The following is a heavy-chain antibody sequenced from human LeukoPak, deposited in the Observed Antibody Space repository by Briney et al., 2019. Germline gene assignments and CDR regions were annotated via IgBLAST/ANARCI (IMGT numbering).Heavy chain of an antibody. V-gene: IGHV3-7*03. CDR1: GFTFSSYW. Sequence: GGSLRLSCAASGFTFSSYWMSWVRQAPGKGLEWVANIKQDGSEKYYVDSVKGRFTISRDNAKNSLYLQMNSLRAEDTAVYYCARVATTIFPYYFDYWGQGTLVTVSS. D-gene: IGHD3-9*01. J-gene: IGHJ4*02. CDR2: IKQDGSEK. CDR3: ARVATTIFPYYFDY.